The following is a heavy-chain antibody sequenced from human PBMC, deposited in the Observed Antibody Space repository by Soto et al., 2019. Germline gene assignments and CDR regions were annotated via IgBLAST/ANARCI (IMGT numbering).Heavy chain of an antibody. V-gene: IGHV3-23*01. CDR3: AKNSENFGDSKYDY. Sequence: GGSLRLSCAASRFTVSSYAMSWVRQAPGKGPEWVSSISGNGGNTYYADSVKGRFTISRDNSKNTLYLQMNSLRAEDTAVYYCAKNSENFGDSKYDYWGQGTLVTVSS. CDR2: ISGNGGNT. D-gene: IGHD4-17*01. CDR1: RFTVSSYA. J-gene: IGHJ4*02.